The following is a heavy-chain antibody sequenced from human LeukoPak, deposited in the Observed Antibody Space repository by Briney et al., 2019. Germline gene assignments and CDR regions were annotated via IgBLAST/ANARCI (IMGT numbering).Heavy chain of an antibody. D-gene: IGHD2-15*01. CDR2: INPNSGGT. J-gene: IGHJ6*02. Sequence: ASVKVSCKASGYTFTGCYMHWVRQAPGQGLEWMGWINPNSGGTNYAQKFQGRVTMTRDTSISTAYMELSRLRSDDTAVYYCAKRQYCSGGSCYSPKFLYYYYGMDVWGQGTTVTVSS. CDR1: GYTFTGCY. V-gene: IGHV1-2*02. CDR3: AKRQYCSGGSCYSPKFLYYYYGMDV.